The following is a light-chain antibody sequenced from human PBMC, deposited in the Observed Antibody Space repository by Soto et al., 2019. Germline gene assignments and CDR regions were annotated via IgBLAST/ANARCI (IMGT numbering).Light chain of an antibody. Sequence: DIQMTQSPSTLSASVGDRVTITCRASQSISSWLAWYQQKPGKAPKLLIYGASSLESGVPSRFSGSGSVTEFTLTIDSRQPDDFATYYCQQYSSSSPTFGQGTKLEI. V-gene: IGKV1-5*01. CDR1: QSISSW. J-gene: IGKJ2*01. CDR3: QQYSSSSPT. CDR2: GAS.